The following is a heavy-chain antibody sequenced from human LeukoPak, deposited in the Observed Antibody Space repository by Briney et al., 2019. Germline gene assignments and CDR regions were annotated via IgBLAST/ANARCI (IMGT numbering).Heavy chain of an antibody. Sequence: GRSLRLSCAASGFTLDDYAMHWVRQAPGKDLEWVSGISWNSGSIGYADSVKGRFTISRDNAKNSLYLQMNSLRAEDMALYYCAKATGPNYYDSSPYYFDYWGQGTLVTVSS. CDR3: AKATGPNYYDSSPYYFDY. D-gene: IGHD3-22*01. CDR2: ISWNSGSI. J-gene: IGHJ4*02. CDR1: GFTLDDYA. V-gene: IGHV3-9*03.